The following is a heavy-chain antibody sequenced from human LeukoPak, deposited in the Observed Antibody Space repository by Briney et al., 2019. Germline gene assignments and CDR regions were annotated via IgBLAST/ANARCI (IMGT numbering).Heavy chain of an antibody. CDR1: GFTFSSYN. Sequence: GGSLRLSCAASGFTFSSYNMNWVRRAPGKGLEWGSSIITSSTYTFYADSVKGRFTISRDNAKNSLYLQMNSLRAEDTAIYYCARDPYNGNYGDSYYYYMDVWGKGTTVTISS. J-gene: IGHJ6*03. CDR2: IITSSTYT. CDR3: ARDPYNGNYGDSYYYYMDV. V-gene: IGHV3-21*01. D-gene: IGHD1-26*01.